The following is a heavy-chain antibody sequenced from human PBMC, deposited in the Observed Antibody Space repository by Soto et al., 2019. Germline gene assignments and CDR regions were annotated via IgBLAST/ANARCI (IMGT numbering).Heavy chain of an antibody. Sequence: GGSLRLSCAASGFTFSSYSMNWVRQAPGKGLEWVSSISSSSSYIYYADSVKGRFTISRDNAKNSLYLQMNSLRAEDTAVYYCASDSRITIFGVVSNFDIWGQGTMVTVSS. CDR2: ISSSSSYI. D-gene: IGHD3-3*01. CDR3: ASDSRITIFGVVSNFDI. V-gene: IGHV3-21*01. J-gene: IGHJ3*02. CDR1: GFTFSSYS.